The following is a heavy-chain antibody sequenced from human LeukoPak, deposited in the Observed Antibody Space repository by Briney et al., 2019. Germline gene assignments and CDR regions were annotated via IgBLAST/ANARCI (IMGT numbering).Heavy chain of an antibody. J-gene: IGHJ6*04. Sequence: GASVKVSCKASGYTFTSYGISWVRQAPGQGLEWMGWISAYNGNTNYAQKVQGRVTMTTDTSTSTAYMELRSLRSDDTAVYYCAREKPHPVYYVMNVWGKGPMVT. CDR2: ISAYNGNT. CDR1: GYTFTSYG. V-gene: IGHV1-18*01. CDR3: AREKPHPVYYVMNV.